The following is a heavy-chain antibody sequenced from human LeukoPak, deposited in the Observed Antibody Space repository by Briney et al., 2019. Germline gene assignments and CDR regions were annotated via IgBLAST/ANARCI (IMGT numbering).Heavy chain of an antibody. J-gene: IGHJ4*02. CDR1: GFTFSNYA. CDR2: INPNSGGT. D-gene: IGHD3-10*01. Sequence: PGRSLRLSCAASGFTFSNYAMHWVRQAPGQGLEWMGWINPNSGGTNYAQKFQGRVTMTRDTSISTAYMELSRLRSDDTAVYYCARDYRTMVRGADYWGQGTLVTVSS. V-gene: IGHV1-2*02. CDR3: ARDYRTMVRGADY.